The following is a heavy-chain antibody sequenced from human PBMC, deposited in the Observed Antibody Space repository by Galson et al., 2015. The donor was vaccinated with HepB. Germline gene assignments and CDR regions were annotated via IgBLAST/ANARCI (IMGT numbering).Heavy chain of an antibody. CDR2: IDPKNSYT. J-gene: IGHJ5*02. CDR3: ARHGDFLNWFDP. D-gene: IGHD3-10*01. CDR1: EYNFASYW. Sequence: QSGAEVKQPGESLRISCKGSEYNFASYWISWVRQMPGKGLEWMAMIDPKNSYTHYSPSFQGHVTLSVDKSITTAYPQLSSLKASDTAIYYCARHGDFLNWFDPWGQGTLVTVSS. V-gene: IGHV5-10-1*01.